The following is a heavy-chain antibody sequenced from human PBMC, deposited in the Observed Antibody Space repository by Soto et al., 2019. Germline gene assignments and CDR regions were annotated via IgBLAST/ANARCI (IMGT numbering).Heavy chain of an antibody. V-gene: IGHV4-59*08. J-gene: IGHJ4*02. CDR2: IYYSGST. Sequence: SSDTLSLTCAVSGGSISSYYWSWIRQPPGKGLEWIGYIYYSGSTNYNPSLKSRVTISVDTSKNQFSLKLSSVTAADTAVYYCQVYYYDSSGYYYLDYWGQGTLVTVSS. CDR3: QVYYYDSSGYYYLDY. D-gene: IGHD3-22*01. CDR1: GGSISSYY.